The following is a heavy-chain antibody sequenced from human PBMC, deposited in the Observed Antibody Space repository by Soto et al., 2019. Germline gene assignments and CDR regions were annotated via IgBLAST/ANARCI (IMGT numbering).Heavy chain of an antibody. CDR3: AICSSSSAALYFQH. V-gene: IGHV4-39*01. J-gene: IGHJ1*01. CDR2: IYYSGST. D-gene: IGHD6-6*01. Sequence: SETLSLTCTVSGGSISSTSYYWGWIRQPPGKGLEWIGSIYYSGSTYYNPSLKSRVTISVDTSKNQFSLKLSSVTAADTAVYYCAICSSSSAALYFQHWGQGTLVTVSS. CDR1: GGSISSTSYY.